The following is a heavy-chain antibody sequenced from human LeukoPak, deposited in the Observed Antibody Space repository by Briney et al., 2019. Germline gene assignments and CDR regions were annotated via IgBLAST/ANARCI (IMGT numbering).Heavy chain of an antibody. CDR3: VRDAKQYYDILTGYYNDAFDI. D-gene: IGHD3-9*01. CDR1: GFTFSSYS. V-gene: IGHV3-21*01. CDR2: ISSGSSYI. Sequence: PGGSLRLSCAASGFTFSSYSMNWVRQAPGKGLEWVSSISSGSSYIYYADSVKGRFTVSRDNAKHSLYLQMNSLRAEDTAVYYCVRDAKQYYDILTGYYNDAFDIWGQGTMVTVSS. J-gene: IGHJ3*02.